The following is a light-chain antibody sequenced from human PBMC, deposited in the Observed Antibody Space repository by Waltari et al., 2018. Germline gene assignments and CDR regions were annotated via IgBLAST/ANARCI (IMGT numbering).Light chain of an antibody. J-gene: IGLJ2*01. CDR2: DFN. Sequence: QSALTQPRPVSGSPGQSVTISCTGTSSDAGGSDYVPWYQQHPGKAPKLMIYDFNKRPSGVPDRFSGSKSGNTASLTISGLQADDEADYYCCSYAGSQTSVFGGGTKVTFL. CDR3: CSYAGSQTSV. CDR1: SSDAGGSDY. V-gene: IGLV2-11*01.